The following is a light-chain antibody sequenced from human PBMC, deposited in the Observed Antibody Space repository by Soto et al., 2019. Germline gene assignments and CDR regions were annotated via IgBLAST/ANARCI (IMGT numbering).Light chain of an antibody. J-gene: IGKJ1*01. CDR1: QGISNY. CDR3: HKYNSAPRT. Sequence: DIQMTQSPSSLSASVGDRVTITCRASQGISNYLAWYQQKPGKVPKLLIYAASTLPSGVPSRFSGSGSGTDFTLTISSLQPEDVATYYCHKYNSAPRTFGQGTNVEIK. V-gene: IGKV1-27*01. CDR2: AAS.